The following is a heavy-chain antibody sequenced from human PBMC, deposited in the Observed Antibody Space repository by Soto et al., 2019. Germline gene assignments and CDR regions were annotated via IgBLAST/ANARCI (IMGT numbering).Heavy chain of an antibody. V-gene: IGHV4-39*01. CDR3: ARHYYGSGSYSTPNWFDP. CDR1: GGSISSSNYY. Sequence: TLSLTCTVSGGSISSSNYYWAWIRQPPGKGLEWIGSIYYSGSTYYNPSLKSRVTISVDTSKNHFSLKLSSVTAADTAVYYCARHYYGSGSYSTPNWFDPWGQGTQVTVSS. CDR2: IYYSGST. D-gene: IGHD3-10*01. J-gene: IGHJ5*02.